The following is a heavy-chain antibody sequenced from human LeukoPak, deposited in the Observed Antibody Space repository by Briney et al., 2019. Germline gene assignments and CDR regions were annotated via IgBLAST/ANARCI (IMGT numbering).Heavy chain of an antibody. J-gene: IGHJ4*02. Sequence: SETLSLTCTVSGYSISSGYYWGWIRQPPGKGLEWIGSIYHSGSTYYNPSLKSRVTISVDTSKNQFSLKLSSVTAADTAVYYCARGLDYYGSGSYYDYWGQGTLVTVSS. CDR3: ARGLDYYGSGSYYDY. D-gene: IGHD3-10*01. CDR2: IYHSGST. CDR1: GYSISSGYY. V-gene: IGHV4-38-2*02.